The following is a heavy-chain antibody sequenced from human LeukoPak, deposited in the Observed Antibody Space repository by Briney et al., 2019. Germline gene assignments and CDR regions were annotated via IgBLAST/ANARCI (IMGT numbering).Heavy chain of an antibody. V-gene: IGHV4-59*01. Sequence: SETLSLTCTVSGGSTSSYYWSWIRQPPGKGLEWIGYIYYSWSTNYNPSLKSRVTISVDTSKNQFSLKLSSVTAADTAVYYCARGRTYYYDSSGYYYDYWGQGTLVTVSS. D-gene: IGHD3-22*01. CDR1: GGSTSSYY. CDR3: ARGRTYYYDSSGYYYDY. CDR2: IYYSWST. J-gene: IGHJ4*02.